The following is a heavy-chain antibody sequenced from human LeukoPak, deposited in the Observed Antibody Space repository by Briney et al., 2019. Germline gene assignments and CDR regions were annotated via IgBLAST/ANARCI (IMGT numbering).Heavy chain of an antibody. Sequence: SETLSLTCSVSGGSISSSGHYWGWIRQSPEKGLDWIGSIYSNGNTYYNPSVKSRVTISVDTSKNQFSLKLTSVTAAETAVYYCARSATVTTRYFDYWGQGALVTVSS. V-gene: IGHV4-39*07. CDR2: IYSNGNT. J-gene: IGHJ4*02. CDR1: GGSISSSGHY. D-gene: IGHD4-17*01. CDR3: ARSATVTTRYFDY.